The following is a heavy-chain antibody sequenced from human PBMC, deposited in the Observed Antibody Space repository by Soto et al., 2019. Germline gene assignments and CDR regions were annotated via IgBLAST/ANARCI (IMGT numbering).Heavy chain of an antibody. CDR1: GGSFSAYY. CDR2: IDHSGST. V-gene: IGHV4-34*01. J-gene: IGHJ5*02. D-gene: IGHD3-9*01. Sequence: PSETLSLTCAVYGGSFSAYYWTSIRQSPGKGLEWIGEIDHSGSTNYNPSLKSRLTISVDTSKNQFSLKLSSVTAADTAVYYCARVLGFDSNWFDPWGQGTLVTVSS. CDR3: ARVLGFDSNWFDP.